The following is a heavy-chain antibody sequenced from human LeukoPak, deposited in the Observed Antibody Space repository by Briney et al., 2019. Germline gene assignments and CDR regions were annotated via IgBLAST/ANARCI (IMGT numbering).Heavy chain of an antibody. CDR1: GFSFSSHG. D-gene: IGHD3-3*01. Sequence: GGSLRLSCAASGFSFSSHGMHRVRQAPGKGLEWVTVIWYDGSNKYYADSVKGRFTISRDNSKNTLYLQMNSLRAEDTAVYYCAKDLGYGGFWGGFDYWGRGTLVTVSS. CDR2: IWYDGSNK. CDR3: AKDLGYGGFWGGFDY. J-gene: IGHJ4*02. V-gene: IGHV3-30*02.